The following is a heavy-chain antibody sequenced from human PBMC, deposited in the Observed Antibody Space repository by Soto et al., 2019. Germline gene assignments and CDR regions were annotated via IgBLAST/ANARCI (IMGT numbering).Heavy chain of an antibody. J-gene: IGHJ4*02. Sequence: ASVKVSCKASGYTFTSYAMHWVRQAPGQRLEWMGWINAGNGNTKYSQKFQGRVTMTRDTSTSTVYMELSSLRSEDTAVYYFVLALSGSYSSAVIDYWGQGTLVTVSS. D-gene: IGHD1-26*01. CDR1: GYTFTSYA. V-gene: IGHV1-3*01. CDR2: INAGNGNT. CDR3: VLALSGSYSSAVIDY.